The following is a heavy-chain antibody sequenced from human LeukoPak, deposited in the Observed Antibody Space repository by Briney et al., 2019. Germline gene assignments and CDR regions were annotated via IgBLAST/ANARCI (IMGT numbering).Heavy chain of an antibody. CDR3: ARHRNVLLWFGDLYYFDY. Sequence: PSETLSLTCTVSGGSISSGSYYWGWVRQPPGKALEWIGNIFYSGSTYYSPSLKSRVTISLGTSRNQFSLKLNSVTAADTAVYYCARHRNVLLWFGDLYYFDYWGQGTLVTVSS. V-gene: IGHV4-39*01. J-gene: IGHJ4*02. CDR1: GGSISSGSYY. D-gene: IGHD3-10*01. CDR2: IFYSGST.